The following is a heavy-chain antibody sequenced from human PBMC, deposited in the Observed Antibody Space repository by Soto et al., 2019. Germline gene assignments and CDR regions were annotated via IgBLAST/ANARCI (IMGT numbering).Heavy chain of an antibody. J-gene: IGHJ4*02. D-gene: IGHD5-12*01. CDR1: CGSISSGGYY. V-gene: IGHV4-31*03. CDR3: ARGRGRDGYKQQVDY. CDR2: IYYSGST. Sequence: PSETLYLTCTVSCGSISSGGYYWSWIRQHPGKGLEWIGYIYYSGSTYYNPSLKSRVTISVDTSKNQFSLKLSSVTAADTAVYYCARGRGRDGYKQQVDYWGQGTLVTVS.